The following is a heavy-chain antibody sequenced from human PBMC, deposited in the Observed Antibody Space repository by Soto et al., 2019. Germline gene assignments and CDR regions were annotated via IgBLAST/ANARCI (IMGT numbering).Heavy chain of an antibody. CDR2: ISGSGGST. J-gene: IGHJ4*02. CDR1: GFTFSSYA. CDR3: AREKGYSGGLFEFDY. Sequence: GGSLRLSCAASGFTFSSYAMSWVRQAPGKGLEWVSAISGSGGSTYYADSVKGRFTISRDNSKNTLYLQMNSLRAEDTAVYYCAREKGYSGGLFEFDYWGRGTLVTFSS. D-gene: IGHD6-19*01. V-gene: IGHV3-23*01.